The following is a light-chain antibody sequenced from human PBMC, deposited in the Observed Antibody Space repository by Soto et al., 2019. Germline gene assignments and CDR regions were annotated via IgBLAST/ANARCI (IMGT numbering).Light chain of an antibody. J-gene: IGKJ1*01. V-gene: IGKV3-20*01. Sequence: EIVLTQSPATLSVSPGESATISCRASQSVRSSYLAWYQQTPGQTPRLLIYAASSRASGIPDRFSGSGSGTDFTLTISRLEAEDFAVYYCQQYGSSPRTFGQGTKVDIK. CDR3: QQYGSSPRT. CDR2: AAS. CDR1: QSVRSSY.